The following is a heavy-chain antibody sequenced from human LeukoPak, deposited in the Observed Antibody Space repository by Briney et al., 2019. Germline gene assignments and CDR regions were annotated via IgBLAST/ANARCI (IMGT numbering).Heavy chain of an antibody. D-gene: IGHD2-2*01. V-gene: IGHV4-34*01. Sequence: SETLSLTCAVYGGSVSTNYWSWVRQPPGKGLEWIGEINHSGSTNYNPSLKSRVTISVDTSKNPFSLKLITLTAADTAVYYCARREMSGCSSTTFVLKWFDPWGQGTLVTVSS. J-gene: IGHJ5*02. CDR1: GGSVSTNY. CDR3: ARREMSGCSSTTFVLKWFDP. CDR2: INHSGST.